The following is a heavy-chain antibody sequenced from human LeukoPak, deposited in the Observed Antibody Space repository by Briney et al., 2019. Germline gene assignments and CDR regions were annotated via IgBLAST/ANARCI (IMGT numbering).Heavy chain of an antibody. CDR3: TRDLRWLAYDY. CDR1: GFTSGDYA. Sequence: GGSLRLSCTASGFTSGDYAMSWVRQAPGKGLEWVGFIRSKAYGGTTEYAASVKGRFTISRDDSKSIAYLQMNSLKTEDTAVYYCTRDLRWLAYDYWGQGTLVTVSS. D-gene: IGHD6-19*01. J-gene: IGHJ4*02. CDR2: IRSKAYGGTT. V-gene: IGHV3-49*04.